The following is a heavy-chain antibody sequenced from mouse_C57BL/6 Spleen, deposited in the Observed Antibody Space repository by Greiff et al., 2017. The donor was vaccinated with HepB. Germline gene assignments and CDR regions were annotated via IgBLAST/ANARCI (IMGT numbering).Heavy chain of an antibody. J-gene: IGHJ1*03. D-gene: IGHD3-3*01. CDR2: INPGSGGT. Sequence: QVQLKESGAELVRPGTSVKVSCKASGYAFTNYLIEWVKQRPGQGLEWIGVINPGSGGTNYNEKFKGKATLTADKSSSTAYMQLSSLTSEDSAVYFCAREGDSWYFDVWGTGTTVTVSS. CDR3: AREGDSWYFDV. CDR1: GYAFTNYL. V-gene: IGHV1-54*01.